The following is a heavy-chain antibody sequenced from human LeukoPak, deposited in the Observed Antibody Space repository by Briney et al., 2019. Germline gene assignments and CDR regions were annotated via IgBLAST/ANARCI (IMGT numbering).Heavy chain of an antibody. D-gene: IGHD3-10*01. V-gene: IGHV4-61*02. CDR3: ARGPLSGDTYFDY. CDR2: IYTSGST. CDR1: GGSISSGSYY. J-gene: IGHJ4*02. Sequence: SETLSLTCTVSGGSISSGSYYWSWIRQPAGKGLEWIGRIYTSGSTNYNPSLKSRVTISVDTSKNQFSLKLSSVTAADTAVYYCARGPLSGDTYFDYWGQGTLVTVSS.